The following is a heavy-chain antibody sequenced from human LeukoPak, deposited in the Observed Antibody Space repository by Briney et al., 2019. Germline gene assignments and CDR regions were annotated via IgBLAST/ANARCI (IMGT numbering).Heavy chain of an antibody. CDR2: IYPADSNT. J-gene: IGHJ5*02. CDR3: ARLYSILSPFDP. V-gene: IGHV5-51*01. CDR1: GYSFATYW. D-gene: IGHD2-21*01. Sequence: GESLKISCTGSGYSFATYWIAWVRQMPGKGLEWMGIIYPADSNTRYSPSFKGQVTISVDKSNSTAYLQWSSLKASDTPMYFCARLYSILSPFDPWGQGTLVTVSS.